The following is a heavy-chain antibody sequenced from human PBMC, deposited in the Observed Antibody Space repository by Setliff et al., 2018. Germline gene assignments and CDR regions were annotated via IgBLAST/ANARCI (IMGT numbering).Heavy chain of an antibody. V-gene: IGHV4-34*01. D-gene: IGHD3-16*02. J-gene: IGHJ4*02. CDR1: GESFSNNS. CDR3: RLWSHSYHNDY. CDR2: SDHGGNT. Sequence: SETLSLTCSVYGESFSNNSWSWIRQSPGKGLEWIGESDHGGNTTIHPSLKSRLTMSVDTSKNQFSLILTSVTAADTAVYHCRLWSHSYHNDYWGQGTLVTVSS.